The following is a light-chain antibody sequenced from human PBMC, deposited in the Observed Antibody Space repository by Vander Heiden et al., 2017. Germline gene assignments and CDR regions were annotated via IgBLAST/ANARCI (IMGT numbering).Light chain of an antibody. Sequence: DIGMTPSPLSLPVTPGEPASISCRSSQSLLHSNRYHYSDWYLQKPGQSPPLLIDLGSNRASGVPDRFSGSGSGTDFTLKISRVEAEDVGVYYCMQDLQTPPFTFGPGTRVEI. CDR3: MQDLQTPPFT. V-gene: IGKV2-28*01. CDR2: LGS. J-gene: IGKJ3*01. CDR1: QSLLHSNRYHY.